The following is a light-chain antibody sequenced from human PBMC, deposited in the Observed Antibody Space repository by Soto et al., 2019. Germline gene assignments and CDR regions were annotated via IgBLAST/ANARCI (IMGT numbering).Light chain of an antibody. V-gene: IGLV2-18*02. CDR2: EVS. CDR1: SSDIGSYNR. Sequence: QSVLTQPPSVSASPGQSVAISCTGPSSDIGSYNRVAWYQQPPGTAPKLIIYEVSNRPSGVPDRFSGSKSGNTASLTISGLQAEDEADYYCSSFTTSSTYVFGTGTKVTVL. J-gene: IGLJ1*01. CDR3: SSFTTSSTYV.